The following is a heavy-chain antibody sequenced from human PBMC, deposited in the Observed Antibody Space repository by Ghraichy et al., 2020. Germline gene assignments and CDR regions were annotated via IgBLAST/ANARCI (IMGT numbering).Heavy chain of an antibody. CDR3: ARVGRIQLWLRYYYYMDV. J-gene: IGHJ6*03. CDR2: MNPNSGNT. CDR1: GYTFTSYD. Sequence: ASVKFSCKASGYTFTSYDINWVRQATGQGLEWMGWMNPNSGNTGYAQKFQGRVTMTRNTSISTAYMELSSLRSEDTAVYYCARVGRIQLWLRYYYYMDVWGKRTTVTVSS. V-gene: IGHV1-8*01. D-gene: IGHD5-18*01.